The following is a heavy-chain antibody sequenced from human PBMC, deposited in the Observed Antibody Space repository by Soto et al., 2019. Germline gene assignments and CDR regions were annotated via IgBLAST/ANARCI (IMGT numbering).Heavy chain of an antibody. V-gene: IGHV3-23*01. Sequence: PGGSLRLSCAASGFTFSSYAMSWVRQAPGKGLEWVSAISGSGGSTYYADSVKGRFTISRDNSKNTLYLQMNSLRAEDTAVYYCAKGGGYCSSTSCYRGGLGYYYGMD. CDR1: GFTFSSYA. J-gene: IGHJ6*01. CDR2: ISGSGGST. CDR3: AKGGGYCSSTSCYRGGLGYYYGMD. D-gene: IGHD2-2*02.